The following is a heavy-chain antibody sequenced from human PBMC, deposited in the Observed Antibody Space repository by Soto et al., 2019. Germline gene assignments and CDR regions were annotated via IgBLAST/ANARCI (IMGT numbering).Heavy chain of an antibody. J-gene: IGHJ4*02. CDR2: MNPNSGNT. Sequence: QVQLVQSGAEVKKPGASVKVSCKASGYTFTSYDINWVRQATGQGREWMGWMNPNSGNTGYAQKFQGRVTMTGNTSISTAYMELSSLRSEDTAVYYCARGGFVRGDYDEGGDYWGQGTLVTVSS. CDR3: ARGGFVRGDYDEGGDY. V-gene: IGHV1-8*01. CDR1: GYTFTSYD. D-gene: IGHD2-21*02.